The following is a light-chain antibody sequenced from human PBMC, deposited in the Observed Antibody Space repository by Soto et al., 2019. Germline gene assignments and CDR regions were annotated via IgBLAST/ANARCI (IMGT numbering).Light chain of an antibody. V-gene: IGLV1-51*01. CDR2: DNI. CDR1: TSNIGTNY. J-gene: IGLJ2*01. Sequence: QSVLTQPPSVSAAPGQKVTISCSGGTSNIGTNYVSWYQHLPGTAPKLLIYDNIERPSGMPDRFSGSKSGTSATLGIAGLQPGDEATYYCGTWDDSLNAVLFGGGTKLTVL. CDR3: GTWDDSLNAVL.